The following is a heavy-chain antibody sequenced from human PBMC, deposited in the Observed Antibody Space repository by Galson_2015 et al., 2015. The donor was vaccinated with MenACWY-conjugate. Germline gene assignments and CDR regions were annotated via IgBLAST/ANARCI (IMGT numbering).Heavy chain of an antibody. J-gene: IGHJ6*02. CDR1: GYSFTTYW. CDR3: ARHPPGGRGLDV. CDR2: ISPGDSNT. Sequence: QSGAEVKKSGESLKISCPGSGYSFTTYWIAWVRQMPGRGLEWVGLISPGDSNTRYSPSFQGQVTISADKSISTAYLQWSSLKASDPAMYYCARHPPGGRGLDVWGQGTTVTVSS. V-gene: IGHV5-51*01. D-gene: IGHD1-26*01.